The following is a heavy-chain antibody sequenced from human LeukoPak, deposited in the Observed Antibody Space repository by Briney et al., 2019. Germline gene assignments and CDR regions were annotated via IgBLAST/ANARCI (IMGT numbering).Heavy chain of an antibody. CDR2: IYYSGST. V-gene: IGHV4-59*01. CDR1: GGSISSYY. J-gene: IGHJ4*02. Sequence: SETLSLTCTVSGGSISSYYWSWIRQPPGKGLEWIGYIYYSGSTNYNPSLKSRVTISVDTSKNQFSLKLSSVTAADTAVYYCARGPYSSSFFDYWGQGTLVTVSS. CDR3: ARGPYSSSFFDY. D-gene: IGHD6-6*01.